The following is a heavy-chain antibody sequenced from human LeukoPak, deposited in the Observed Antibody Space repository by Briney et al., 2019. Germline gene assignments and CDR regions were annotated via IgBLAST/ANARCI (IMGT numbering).Heavy chain of an antibody. J-gene: IGHJ3*02. D-gene: IGHD1-26*01. CDR1: GFTFGDYA. CDR3: TRGKVGATPGAFDI. Sequence: GGSLRLSCTASGFTFGDYAMSWVRQAPGKGPEWVGFIRSKAYGGTTEYAASVKGRFTISRDDSKSIAYLQMNSLKTEDTAVYYCTRGKVGATPGAFDIWGQGTMVTVSS. V-gene: IGHV3-49*04. CDR2: IRSKAYGGTT.